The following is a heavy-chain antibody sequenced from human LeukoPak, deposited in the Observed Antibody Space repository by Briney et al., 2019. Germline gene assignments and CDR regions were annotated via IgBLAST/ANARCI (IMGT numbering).Heavy chain of an antibody. V-gene: IGHV3-21*01. J-gene: IGHJ5*02. D-gene: IGHD3-3*01. Sequence: PGGSLRLSCAASGFTFSSYSMNWVRQAPGKGLEWVSSISSSSNYIYYADSVKGRFTISRDNAMNSLYLQMNSLRAEDTAVYYCARVEESASFDPWGQGTLVTVSS. CDR2: ISSSSNYI. CDR3: ARVEESASFDP. CDR1: GFTFSSYS.